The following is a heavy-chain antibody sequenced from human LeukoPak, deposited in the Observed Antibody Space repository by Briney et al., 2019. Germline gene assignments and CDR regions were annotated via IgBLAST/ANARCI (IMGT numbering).Heavy chain of an antibody. CDR3: AREGGGSYSYFDY. V-gene: IGHV1-2*02. CDR2: INPNSGGT. CDR1: GYTFTGYY. D-gene: IGHD1-26*01. Sequence: GASVKVSCKASGYTFTGYYMHWVRQAPGQGLEWMGWINPNSGGTNYAQKFQGRVTMTRDTSISTAYMELSRLRSDDTAVYYYAREGGGSYSYFDYWGQGTLVTVSS. J-gene: IGHJ4*02.